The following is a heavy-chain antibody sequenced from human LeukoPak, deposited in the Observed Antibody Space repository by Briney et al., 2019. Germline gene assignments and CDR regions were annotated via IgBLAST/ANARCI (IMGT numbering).Heavy chain of an antibody. D-gene: IGHD6-25*01. CDR1: GYTFKNYD. CDR3: ARAAAGGDDPFDV. Sequence: ASVKVSCKASGYTFKNYDINWVRQAPGQGLEWMAWMNPNNDNAGSAQRFQGRVTMTRDTSINTAYMELSSLRSDDTGVYYCARAAAGGDDPFDVWGQGSLIIVSS. V-gene: IGHV1-8*01. J-gene: IGHJ3*01. CDR2: MNPNNDNA.